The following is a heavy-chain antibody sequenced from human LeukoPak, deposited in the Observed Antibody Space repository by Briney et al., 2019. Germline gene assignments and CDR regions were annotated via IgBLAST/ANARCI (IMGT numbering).Heavy chain of an antibody. CDR3: ATDHMVRGVWSHAFDI. CDR1: GYTFTCYG. V-gene: IGHV1-18*01. CDR2: ISAYNGNT. Sequence: ASVKVSCKASGYTFTCYGISWVRQAPRQGLEWMGWISAYNGNTNYAQKLQGRVTMTTDTSTSTAYMELRSLRSDDTAVYYCATDHMVRGVWSHAFDIWGQGTMVTVSS. D-gene: IGHD3-10*01. J-gene: IGHJ3*02.